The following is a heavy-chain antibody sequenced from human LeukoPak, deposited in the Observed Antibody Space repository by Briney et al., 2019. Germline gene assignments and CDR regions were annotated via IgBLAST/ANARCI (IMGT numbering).Heavy chain of an antibody. D-gene: IGHD2-15*01. V-gene: IGHV3-21*05. Sequence: GGSLRLSCAASGFTFSSYSMKWVRQAPGKGLEWVSYISSNSSYIYYADSVKGRFTISRDNAKNSLYLQMNSLRAEGTAVYYCARAWTYCSGGSCYTGGVDYWGQGTLVTVSS. CDR1: GFTFSSYS. CDR3: ARAWTYCSGGSCYTGGVDY. CDR2: ISSNSSYI. J-gene: IGHJ4*02.